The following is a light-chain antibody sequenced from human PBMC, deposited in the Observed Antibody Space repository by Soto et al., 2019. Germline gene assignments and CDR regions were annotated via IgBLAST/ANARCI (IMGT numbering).Light chain of an antibody. CDR1: QSITTW. CDR3: QQYNDYQYT. V-gene: IGKV1-5*03. J-gene: IGKJ2*01. CDR2: KAT. Sequence: DLPMTQSPSTLSASVGDRVTITCRASQSITTWLAWYQQKPGKAPKLLIYKATNLQSGVPSRFSGSGSGTEFSLTISSLQPEDFAIYYCQQYNDYQYTFGQGTKLEIK.